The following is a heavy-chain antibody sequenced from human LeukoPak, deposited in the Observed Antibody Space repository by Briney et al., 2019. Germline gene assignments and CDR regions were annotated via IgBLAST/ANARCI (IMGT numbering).Heavy chain of an antibody. CDR2: IYYRGST. D-gene: IGHD3-16*01. CDR1: GGSISSSSYY. CDR3: ARRHLTSWGFDY. V-gene: IGHV4-39*01. J-gene: IGHJ4*02. Sequence: SETLSLTCTVSGGSISSSSYYWGWIRQPPGKGLEWIGSIYYRGSTYYNPSLKSRVAISVDTSKNQFSLKLSSVTAADTAVYYCARRHLTSWGFDYWGQGTLVTVSS.